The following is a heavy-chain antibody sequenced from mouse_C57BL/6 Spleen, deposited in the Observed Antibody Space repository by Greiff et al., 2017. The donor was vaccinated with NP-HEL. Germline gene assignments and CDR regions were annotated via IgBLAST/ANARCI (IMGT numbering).Heavy chain of an antibody. D-gene: IGHD2-4*01. V-gene: IGHV5-15*01. CDR2: ISNLAYSI. CDR1: GFTFSDYG. CDR3: ARHVDDYGFDY. J-gene: IGHJ2*01. Sequence: EVKLMESGGGLVQPGGSLKLSCAASGFTFSDYGMAWVRQAPRKGPEWVAFISNLAYSIYYADTVTGRFTISRENAKNTLYLEMSSLRSEDTAMYYCARHVDDYGFDYWGQGTTLTVSS.